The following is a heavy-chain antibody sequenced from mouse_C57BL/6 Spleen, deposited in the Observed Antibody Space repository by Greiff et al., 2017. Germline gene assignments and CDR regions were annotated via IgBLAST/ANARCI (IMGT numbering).Heavy chain of an antibody. J-gene: IGHJ1*03. V-gene: IGHV2-5*01. CDR3: AKSPDVRPYFDV. CDR2: IWRGGST. CDR1: GFSLTSYG. Sequence: VKLMESGPGLVQPSQSLSITCTVSGFSLTSYGVHWVRQSPGKGLEWLGVIWRGGSTDYNAAFMSRLSITKDNSKSQVFFKMNSLQADDIAIYYCAKSPDVRPYFDVWGTGTTVTVSS.